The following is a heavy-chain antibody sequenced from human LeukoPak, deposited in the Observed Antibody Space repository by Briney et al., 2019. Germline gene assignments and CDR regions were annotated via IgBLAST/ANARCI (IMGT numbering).Heavy chain of an antibody. CDR2: INHRGST. CDR1: GGSFSGYY. Sequence: SETLSLTCAVYGGSFSGYYWSWIRQSPGKGLGWIGEINHRGSTNYNPSLKSRVTISVDTPKNQFSLKLSSVTAADTAVYYGAGGGGGVIVPDYDYWGQGTLVTVSS. V-gene: IGHV4-34*01. CDR3: AGGGGGVIVPDYDY. J-gene: IGHJ4*02. D-gene: IGHD3-16*02.